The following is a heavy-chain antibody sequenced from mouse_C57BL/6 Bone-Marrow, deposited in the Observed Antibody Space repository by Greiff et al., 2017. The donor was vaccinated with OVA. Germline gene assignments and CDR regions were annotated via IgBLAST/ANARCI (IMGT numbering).Heavy chain of an antibody. CDR1: GFTFSSYA. J-gene: IGHJ2*01. D-gene: IGHD1-1*01. CDR3: ARDSRHFDY. V-gene: IGHV5-4*03. Sequence: EVNVVESGGGLVKPGGSLKLSCAASGFTFSSYAMSWVRQTPEKRLEWVATISDGGSYTYYPDNVKGRFTISRDNAKNNLYLQMSHLKSEDTAMYYCARDSRHFDYWGQGTTLTVSS. CDR2: ISDGGSYT.